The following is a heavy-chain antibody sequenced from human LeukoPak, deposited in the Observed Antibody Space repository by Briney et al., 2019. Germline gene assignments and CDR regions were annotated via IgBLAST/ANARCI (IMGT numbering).Heavy chain of an antibody. D-gene: IGHD4-17*01. CDR2: INLDGSDK. V-gene: IGHV3-7*01. J-gene: IGHJ4*02. Sequence: PGGSLRLSCAASGFTFNNYWMTWVRQAPGKGLEWVGNINLDGSDKYYGDSVKGRFTISRDNAKNSLYLQMNSLRAEDTAVYYCARAATVTAESAFGYWGQGTLVTVSS. CDR3: ARAATVTAESAFGY. CDR1: GFTFNNYW.